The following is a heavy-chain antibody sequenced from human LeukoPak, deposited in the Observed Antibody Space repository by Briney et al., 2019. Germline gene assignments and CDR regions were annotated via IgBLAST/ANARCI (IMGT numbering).Heavy chain of an antibody. CDR2: IYYSGST. CDR3: ARGQRRLQDY. J-gene: IGHJ4*02. Sequence: SETLSLTCTVSGGSVSSDSYFWTWVRQPPGKGLEWIGYIYYSGSTNYNPSLKSRVTISLDTSKSQISLKLSSVTAADTAVYYCARGQRRLQDYWGQGTLVTVSS. CDR1: GGSVSSDSYF. V-gene: IGHV4-61*01.